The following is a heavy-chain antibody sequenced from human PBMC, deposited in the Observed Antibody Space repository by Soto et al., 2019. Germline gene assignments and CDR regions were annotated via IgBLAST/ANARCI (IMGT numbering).Heavy chain of an antibody. CDR3: ARDLGSTNYYFDY. V-gene: IGHV3-33*01. CDR2: IWYNGSKK. D-gene: IGHD1-1*01. CDR1: GFTFSNYG. Sequence: QVQLVESGGGVLQPGRSLRLSCETSGFTFSNYGMHWVRQAPGKGLEWVALIWYNGSKKYYSDFVKGRFTISRDDSKNTLYLQMDSLRAEDTAVYYCARDLGSTNYYFDYWGLGTLVIVSS. J-gene: IGHJ4*02.